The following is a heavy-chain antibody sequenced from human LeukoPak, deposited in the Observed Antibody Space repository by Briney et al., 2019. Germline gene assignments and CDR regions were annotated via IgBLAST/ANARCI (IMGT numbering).Heavy chain of an antibody. CDR2: INPSGGST. D-gene: IGHD2-2*01. CDR3: ARDPAPNPY. CDR1: GYTSTSYG. Sequence: VASVKVSCKASGYTSTSYGISWVRQAPGQGLEWMGIINPSGGSTSYAQKFQGRVTMTRDTSTSTVYMELSSLRSEDTAVYYCARDPAPNPYWGQGTLVTVSS. J-gene: IGHJ4*02. V-gene: IGHV1-46*01.